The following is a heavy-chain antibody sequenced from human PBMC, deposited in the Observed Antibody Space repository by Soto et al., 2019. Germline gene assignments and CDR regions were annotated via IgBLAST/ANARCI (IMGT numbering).Heavy chain of an antibody. V-gene: IGHV4-59*08. Sequence: QVQLQESGPGLVKPSETLSLTCTVSGGSMTFYYWSWIRQPPGKGLEWIGDIYYSGSTNYNPSLKSRLTRSVDTSKNQFSLKLSSVAVADTAVYSCARGGGDYPWFDTLGQGTLVTVSS. D-gene: IGHD4-17*01. CDR3: ARGGGDYPWFDT. CDR1: GGSMTFYY. CDR2: IYYSGST. J-gene: IGHJ5*02.